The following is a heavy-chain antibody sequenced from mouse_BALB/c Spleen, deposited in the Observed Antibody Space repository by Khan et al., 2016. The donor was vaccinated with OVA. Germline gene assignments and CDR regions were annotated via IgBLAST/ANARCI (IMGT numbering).Heavy chain of an antibody. Sequence: QVQLKQSGAELVRPGVSVKISCKGSGYTFTDFTIHWVKQSHALSLEWIGVISTYYGDVTYNQKFKGKATMTVDKSSSTTYMELARLTSEASAIYYGKRGAGGSRFAYWGQGTLVTVSA. CDR1: GYTFTDFT. CDR2: ISTYYGDV. V-gene: IGHV1S137*01. J-gene: IGHJ3*01. CDR3: KRGAGGSRFAY.